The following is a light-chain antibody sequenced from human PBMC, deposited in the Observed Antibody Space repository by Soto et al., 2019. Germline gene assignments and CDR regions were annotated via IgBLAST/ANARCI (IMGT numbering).Light chain of an antibody. CDR3: CSDAGRYTPIDV. V-gene: IGLV2-23*02. CDR2: EVT. Sequence: QSALTQPASVSGSPGQSITISCTGTNNDIGYYFLVSWYQHHPGRAPKLIIYEVTKRPSGISNRFSGSKSGNTASLTISGLQAEDEAHYYCCSDAGRYTPIDVFANGTKVTVL. CDR1: NNDIGYYFL. J-gene: IGLJ1*01.